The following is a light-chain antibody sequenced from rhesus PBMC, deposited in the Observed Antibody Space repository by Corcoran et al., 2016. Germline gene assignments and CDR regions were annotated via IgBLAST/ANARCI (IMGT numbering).Light chain of an antibody. J-gene: IGKJ3*01. CDR3: QQGNSTPFT. V-gene: IGKV1-33*02. CDR2: AAS. CDR1: QGISNA. Sequence: DIQMSQSPSSLSASVGDKVTITCRASQGISNALAWYQQKPGKASKLLIYAASSLESGVPSRFSGSRSGTDFTLTINSLQPEDCAPYSCQQGNSTPFTFGPGTKLDIK.